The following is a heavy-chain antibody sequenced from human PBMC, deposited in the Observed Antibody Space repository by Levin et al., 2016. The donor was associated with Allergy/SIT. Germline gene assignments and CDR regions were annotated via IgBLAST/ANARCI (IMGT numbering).Heavy chain of an antibody. D-gene: IGHD1-14*01. CDR1: GFTFSNHG. CDR3: AKDYRNHQTRVDY. Sequence: GESLKISCEVSGFTFSNHGMHWVRQAPGKGLDWVAVISFDGTKANYADSVRGRFTISRDNSKDTLYLEMNSLRREDMGVYFCAKDYRNHQTRVDYWGQGTLVTVSS. V-gene: IGHV3-30*18. CDR2: ISFDGTKA. J-gene: IGHJ4*02.